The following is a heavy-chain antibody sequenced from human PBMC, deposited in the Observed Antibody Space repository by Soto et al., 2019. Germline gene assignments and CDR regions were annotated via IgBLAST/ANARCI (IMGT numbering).Heavy chain of an antibody. CDR3: ARDGGYSSGRFSY. V-gene: IGHV4-61*01. D-gene: IGHD6-19*01. CDR2: IFYSGST. J-gene: IGHJ4*02. CDR1: GGSVNSGSYY. Sequence: SETLSLTCTVSGGSVNSGSYYWTWIRQSPGKGLEWIGHIFYSGSTSYNPSLKSRVTMSIDTSKNQFSLRLSSVTAADTAVYYCARDGGYSSGRFSYWGKGTLVIVSS.